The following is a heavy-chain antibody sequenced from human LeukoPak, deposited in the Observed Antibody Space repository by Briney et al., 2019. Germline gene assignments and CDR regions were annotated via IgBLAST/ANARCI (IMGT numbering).Heavy chain of an antibody. CDR1: GYSFTSYW. D-gene: IGHD3-22*01. CDR3: ARQVSTMIDTTHFDY. J-gene: IGHJ4*02. Sequence: GESLKISCKGSGYSFTSYWIGWVRQMPGKGLEWMGIIYPGDSDTRYSPSFQGQVTISADKSISTAYLQWSSLKASDTAMYYCARQVSTMIDTTHFDYWGRGTLVTVSS. CDR2: IYPGDSDT. V-gene: IGHV5-51*01.